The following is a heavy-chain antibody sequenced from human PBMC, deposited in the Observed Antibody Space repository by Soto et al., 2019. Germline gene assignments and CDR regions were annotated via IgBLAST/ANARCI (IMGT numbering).Heavy chain of an antibody. CDR2: ISGSGGST. CDR1: GFTFSSYA. Sequence: WGSLRLSCAASGFTFSSYAMSWVRQAPGKGLEWVSAISGSGGSTYYADSVKGRFTISRDNSKNTLYLQMNSLRAEDTAVYYCVHDFWSGYYYFDYWGQGTLVTVSS. CDR3: VHDFWSGYYYFDY. J-gene: IGHJ4*02. V-gene: IGHV3-23*01. D-gene: IGHD3-3*01.